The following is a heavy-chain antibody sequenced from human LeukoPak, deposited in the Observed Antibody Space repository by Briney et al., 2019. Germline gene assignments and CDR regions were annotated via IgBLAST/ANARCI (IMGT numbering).Heavy chain of an antibody. CDR2: VSAYNGNT. J-gene: IGHJ3*02. CDR3: ARDQSVRLLQTSSTYFKHVFAI. D-gene: IGHD6-13*01. V-gene: IGHV1-18*01. CDR1: GYTFTNYG. Sequence: GASVKVSCTTSGYTFTNYGISWVRQGPALGLEWMGWVSAYNGNTNYAQKAQGRVTMNTDTSTSTDYMELRSLRFDDTAVYYCARDQSVRLLQTSSTYFKHVFAIWGQGSMVTVSS.